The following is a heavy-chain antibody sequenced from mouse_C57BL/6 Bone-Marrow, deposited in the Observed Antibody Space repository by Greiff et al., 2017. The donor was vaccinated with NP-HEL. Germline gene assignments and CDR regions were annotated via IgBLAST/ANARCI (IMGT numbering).Heavy chain of an antibody. Sequence: EVQLVESGGVLVQPLVSLQLSFSSSGFTFIYSFIAFFRHAPLPVPEWVAFISNLAYSIYYADTVRGRFTISRENAKNTLYLEMSSLRSEDTAMYYCASLIYYDYDGGFAYWGQGTLVTVSA. CDR3: ASLIYYDYDGGFAY. CDR2: ISNLAYSI. J-gene: IGHJ3*01. CDR1: GFTFIYSF. D-gene: IGHD2-4*01. V-gene: IGHV5-15*04.